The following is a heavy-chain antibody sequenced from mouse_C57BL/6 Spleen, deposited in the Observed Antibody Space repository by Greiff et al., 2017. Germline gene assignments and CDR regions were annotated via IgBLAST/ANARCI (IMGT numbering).Heavy chain of an antibody. V-gene: IGHV1-55*01. Sequence: QVQLQQPGAELVKPGASVKMSCKASGYTFTSYWITWVKQRPGQGLEWIGDIYPGSGSTNYNEKFKSKATLTVDTSTSTSYMQLSSLTSDDSAVYYCAYGSTYGGYFDGWGTGATVTVSS. CDR3: AYGSTYGGYFDG. CDR2: IYPGSGST. J-gene: IGHJ1*03. CDR1: GYTFTSYW. D-gene: IGHD1-1*01.